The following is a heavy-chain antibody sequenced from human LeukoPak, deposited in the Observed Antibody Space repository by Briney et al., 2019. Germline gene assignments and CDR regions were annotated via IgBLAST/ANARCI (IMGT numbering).Heavy chain of an antibody. J-gene: IGHJ4*02. V-gene: IGHV4-4*02. CDR2: IYQSGSS. CDR1: GGSIGSRNW. CDR3: ARGIGAADF. D-gene: IGHD3-16*01. Sequence: SETLSLTCAVSGGSIGSRNWWSWVRQPPGKGLQWIGEIYQSGSSIYDPSLRSRVTMSVDKSKDQLSLKLSSVTAADTAVYYCARGIGAADFWGQGILVTVSS.